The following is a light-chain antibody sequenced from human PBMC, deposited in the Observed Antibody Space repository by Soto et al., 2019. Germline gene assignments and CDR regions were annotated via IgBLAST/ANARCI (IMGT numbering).Light chain of an antibody. CDR1: QSVSSN. CDR2: GAS. Sequence: EIVMTQSPATLSVSPGERATLSCRASQSVSSNLAWYQQKPGQPPRLLIYGASTRGTGIPARFSGSGSGTEFALTISSLQSEDVAVYYCQLYNNWRPQTFGQGTKVEI. CDR3: QLYNNWRPQT. V-gene: IGKV3-15*01. J-gene: IGKJ1*01.